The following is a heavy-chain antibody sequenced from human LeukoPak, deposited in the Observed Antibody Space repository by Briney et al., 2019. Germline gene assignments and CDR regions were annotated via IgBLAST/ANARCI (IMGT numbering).Heavy chain of an antibody. CDR2: IKSKTDGGTT. Sequence: GGSLRLSCAASGFTFSNAWMSWVRQAPGKGLEWVGRIKSKTDGGTTDYAAPVKGRFTISRDDSKNTLCLQMNSLKTEDTAVYYCTTDFAVAATPIDYWGQGTLVTVSS. D-gene: IGHD2-15*01. V-gene: IGHV3-15*01. CDR1: GFTFSNAW. CDR3: TTDFAVAATPIDY. J-gene: IGHJ4*02.